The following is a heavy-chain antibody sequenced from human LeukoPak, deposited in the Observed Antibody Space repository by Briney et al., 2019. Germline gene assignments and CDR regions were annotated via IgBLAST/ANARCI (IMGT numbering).Heavy chain of an antibody. Sequence: SETLSLTCTVSGGSISSGSYYWGWIRQPPGKGLEWIGSMYYSGSTYYNPSLKSRVTVSVDTSQNQFSLKLNSVTAADTAVYYCARTMTTVLTDFDYWGQGTLVTVSS. D-gene: IGHD4/OR15-4a*01. V-gene: IGHV4-39*01. CDR3: ARTMTTVLTDFDY. CDR1: GGSISSGSYY. CDR2: MYYSGST. J-gene: IGHJ4*02.